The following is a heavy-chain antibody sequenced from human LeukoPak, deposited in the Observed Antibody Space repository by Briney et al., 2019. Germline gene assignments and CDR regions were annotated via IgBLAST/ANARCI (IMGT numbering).Heavy chain of an antibody. CDR2: MNPNSGNT. V-gene: IGHV1-8*01. CDR3: ARSNGIVGATDDAFDI. CDR1: GYTFTSYD. J-gene: IGHJ3*02. D-gene: IGHD1-26*01. Sequence: GASVKVSCKASGYTFTSYDINWVRQATGQGLEWMGWMNPNSGNTGYAQKFQGRVTMTRNTSISTAYMELSSLRSEDTAVYYCARSNGIVGATDDAFDIWGQGTMVTVSS.